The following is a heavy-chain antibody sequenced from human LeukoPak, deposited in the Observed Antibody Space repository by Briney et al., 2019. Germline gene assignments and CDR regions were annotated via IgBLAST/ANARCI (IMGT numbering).Heavy chain of an antibody. J-gene: IGHJ4*02. CDR3: AKDAPIYYSNSDF. V-gene: IGHV3-23*01. CDR2: ISGSGDST. CDR1: GFTFSSYA. D-gene: IGHD2/OR15-2a*01. Sequence: GGSLRLSCAASGFTFSSYAMSWVRQAPGKGLEWVSAISGSGDSTYYADSVRGRFTISRDNSKNTLSLQMNSLRAQDTAVYYCAKDAPIYYSNSDFWGQGTLVTVSS.